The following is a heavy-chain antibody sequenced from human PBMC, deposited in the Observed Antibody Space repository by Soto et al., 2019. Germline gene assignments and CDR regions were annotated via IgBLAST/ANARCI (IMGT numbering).Heavy chain of an antibody. D-gene: IGHD3-3*01. V-gene: IGHV4-59*01. CDR2: IYYSGST. CDR3: ARFRRYDFWSGYYYGMDV. Sequence: PSETLSLTCTVSGGSISSYYWSWIRQPPGKGLEWIGYIYYSGSTNYNPSLKSRVTISVDTSKNQFSLKLSSVTAADTAVYYCARFRRYDFWSGYYYGMDVWAKGPRSPSP. CDR1: GGSISSYY. J-gene: IGHJ6*02.